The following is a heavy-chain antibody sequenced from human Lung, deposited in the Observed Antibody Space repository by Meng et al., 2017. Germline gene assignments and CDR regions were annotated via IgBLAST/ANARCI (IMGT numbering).Heavy chain of an antibody. CDR2: IDPKSGDT. V-gene: IGHV1-2*06. J-gene: IGHJ4*02. CDR3: VRDEDISSAGKLFGDY. D-gene: IGHD6-13*01. Sequence: QVVESGAEVKKPGASVKVSCKPSGYNFPDYWLHWVRRAPGQGLEWMGRIDPKSGDTHYAQRFQGRVTMTGDTSISTAYMELSGLRSDDTAMYYCVRDEDISSAGKLFGDYWGQGTLVTVSS. CDR1: GYNFPDYW.